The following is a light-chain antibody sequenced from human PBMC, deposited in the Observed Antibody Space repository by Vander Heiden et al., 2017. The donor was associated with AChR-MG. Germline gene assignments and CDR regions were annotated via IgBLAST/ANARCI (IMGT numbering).Light chain of an antibody. J-gene: IGLJ2*01. V-gene: IGLV1-47*01. CDR3: SSWDDSLSGHVV. Sequence: QAILIQPPSVSGTPGQRVTISCSGSNSNIGSNYVYWYQQIPGTAHKLRILMKSQRPSGVPDRISGSTSGTSEYPATSGLRSEDEADYDGSSWDDSLSGHVVFGGGTKLTVL. CDR2: MKS. CDR1: NSNIGSNY.